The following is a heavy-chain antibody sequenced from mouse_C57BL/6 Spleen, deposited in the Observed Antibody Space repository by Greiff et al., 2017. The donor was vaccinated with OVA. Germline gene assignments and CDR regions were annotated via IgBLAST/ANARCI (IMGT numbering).Heavy chain of an antibody. CDR1: GYTFTDYY. J-gene: IGHJ4*01. V-gene: IGHV1-75*01. Sequence: VQGVESGPELVKPGASVKISCKASGYTFTDYYINWVKQRPGQGLEWIGWIFPGSGSTYYNEKFKGKATLTVDKSSSTAYMLLSSLTSEDSAVYFCARSPFYYDYDRGMDYWGQGTSVTVSS. CDR3: ARSPFYYDYDRGMDY. CDR2: IFPGSGST. D-gene: IGHD2-4*01.